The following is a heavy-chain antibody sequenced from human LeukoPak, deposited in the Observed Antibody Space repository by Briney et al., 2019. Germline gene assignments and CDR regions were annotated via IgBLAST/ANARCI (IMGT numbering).Heavy chain of an antibody. CDR3: ARDLTRYYDPNGY. CDR2: LSYDGRDK. J-gene: IGHJ4*02. CDR1: GFTFSSFG. Sequence: GGPLRLSCAASGFTFSSFGMHWVRQAPGKGLEWVAVLSYDGRDKHDADSVKGRFTISRDNSKNTLYLQMNSLRAEDTAVYYCARDLTRYYDPNGYWGQGTLVTVSS. D-gene: IGHD5-12*01. V-gene: IGHV3-30*03.